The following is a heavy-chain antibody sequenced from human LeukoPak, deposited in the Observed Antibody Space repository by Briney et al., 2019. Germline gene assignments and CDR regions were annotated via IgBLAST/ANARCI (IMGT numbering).Heavy chain of an antibody. CDR1: GYTFTSYD. D-gene: IGHD1-26*01. CDR3: ARSAGSYNFDY. J-gene: IGHJ4*02. Sequence: ASVKVSCKTSGYTFTSYDISWVRQAPGQGLEWMGRINVYNGNTNYAQKVQGRVTMTTDTSTTTAYMEVRSLRSDDTAVYYCARSAGSYNFDYWGRGTLVTVSS. V-gene: IGHV1-18*01. CDR2: INVYNGNT.